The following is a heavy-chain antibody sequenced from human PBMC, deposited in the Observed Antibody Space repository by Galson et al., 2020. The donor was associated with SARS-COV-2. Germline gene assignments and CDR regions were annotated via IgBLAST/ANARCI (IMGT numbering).Heavy chain of an antibody. J-gene: IGHJ4*02. CDR1: GFTFSSYA. D-gene: IGHD3-22*01. V-gene: IGHV3-23*01. CDR3: AKVWSYDSSGYYRWQGYFDY. CDR2: ISGSGGST. Sequence: GESLKISCAASGFTFSSYAMSWVRQAPGKGLEWVSAISGSGGSTYYADSVKGRFTISRDNSKNTLYLQMNSLRAEDTAVYYCAKVWSYDSSGYYRWQGYFDYWGQGTLVTVSS.